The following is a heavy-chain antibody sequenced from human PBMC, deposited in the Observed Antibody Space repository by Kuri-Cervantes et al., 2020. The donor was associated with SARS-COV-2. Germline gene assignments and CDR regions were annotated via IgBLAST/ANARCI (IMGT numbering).Heavy chain of an antibody. Sequence: GESLKISCAASGFTFSSYGMHWVRQAPGKGLEWVAFIRYDGSNKYYADSVKGRFTISRDNSKNTLYLQMNSLRAEDTAVYYCARDNCSGGSCYGYYYMDVWGKGTTVTVSS. V-gene: IGHV3-30*02. J-gene: IGHJ6*03. D-gene: IGHD2-15*01. CDR1: GFTFSSYG. CDR2: IRYDGSNK. CDR3: ARDNCSGGSCYGYYYMDV.